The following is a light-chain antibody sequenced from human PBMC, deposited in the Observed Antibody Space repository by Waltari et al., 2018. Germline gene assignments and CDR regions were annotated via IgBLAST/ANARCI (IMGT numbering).Light chain of an antibody. CDR2: HDD. Sequence: QSVLTQPPSVSGAPRQRVTLPCSGSRTNIENNAVSWYQQVPGKAPKLLIYHDDLLPSGVSDRFSASKSGTAASLAISGLQSEDEADYYCAAWDDSLNGRVFGGGTKLTVL. J-gene: IGLJ3*02. CDR1: RTNIENNA. V-gene: IGLV1-36*01. CDR3: AAWDDSLNGRV.